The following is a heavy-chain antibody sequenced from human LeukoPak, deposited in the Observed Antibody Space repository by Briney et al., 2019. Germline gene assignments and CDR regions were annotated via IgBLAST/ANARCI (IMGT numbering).Heavy chain of an antibody. CDR1: GFTVSSNY. D-gene: IGHD1-26*01. CDR3: ARVIVGTTYYYYYYMDV. V-gene: IGHV3-53*01. Sequence: GSLRLSCAAFGFTVSSNYMSWVRQAPGKGLEWGSVIYSGGGTYYADSVKGRFTISRDISKNTLFLQMNSLRAEDTAVYYSARVIVGTTYYYYYYMDVWGKGTTVTVSS. CDR2: IYSGGGT. J-gene: IGHJ6*03.